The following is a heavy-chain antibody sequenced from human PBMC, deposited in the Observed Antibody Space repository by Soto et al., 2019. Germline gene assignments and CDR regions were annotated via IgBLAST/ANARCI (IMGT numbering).Heavy chain of an antibody. CDR1: GFTFSSYG. CDR2: ISYDGSNK. J-gene: IGHJ4*02. V-gene: IGHV3-30*18. Sequence: QVQLVESGGGVVQPGRSLRLSCAASGFTFSSYGMHWVRQAPGKGLEWVAVISYDGSNKYYADSVKGRFTISRDNSKNTLYLQMNSLGAEDTAVYYCAKDYRNLPNHHPIDYWGQGTLVTVSS. CDR3: AKDYRNLPNHHPIDY.